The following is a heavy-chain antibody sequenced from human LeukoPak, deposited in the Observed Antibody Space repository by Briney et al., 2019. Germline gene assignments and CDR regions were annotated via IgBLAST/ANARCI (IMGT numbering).Heavy chain of an antibody. CDR1: GFIFSDHF. CDR2: IKSKTDGGTT. CDR3: TTSAFGGATSFDY. V-gene: IGHV3-15*07. D-gene: IGHD3-16*01. Sequence: PGGSLRLSCAASGFIFSDHFMDWVRQAPGKGLEWVGRIKSKTDGGTTDYAAPVKGRFTISRDDSKNTLYLQMNSLKTEDTAVYYCTTSAFGGATSFDYWGQGTLVTVSS. J-gene: IGHJ4*02.